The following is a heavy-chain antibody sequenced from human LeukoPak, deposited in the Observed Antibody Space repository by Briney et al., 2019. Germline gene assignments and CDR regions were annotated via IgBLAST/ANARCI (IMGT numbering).Heavy chain of an antibody. CDR2: IDKTTYPT. Sequence: GGSLRLSCAASEFIFSDYAMGWVRQAPGKGLEWVSTIDKTTYPTFYADSVKGRFTISRDNSKNTLYLQMNSLTPEHTAVYFCAKFEGATIPGWFNDYWGQGILVTASS. CDR1: EFIFSDYA. J-gene: IGHJ4*02. D-gene: IGHD6-19*01. CDR3: AKFEGATIPGWFNDY. V-gene: IGHV3-23*05.